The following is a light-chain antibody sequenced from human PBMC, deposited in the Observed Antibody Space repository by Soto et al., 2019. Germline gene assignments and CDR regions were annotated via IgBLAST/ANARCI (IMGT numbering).Light chain of an antibody. CDR1: SSDVGGYNF. Sequence: QSALTQPASVSGSPGQSITISCTGTSSDVGGYNFVSWYQQHPGTAPKLMIYAVSDRPSGVSNRFSGSKSGNTASLTISGLRAEDEADYYCSSYTSSNTHPLIFGGGTKLTVL. V-gene: IGLV2-14*01. CDR3: SSYTSSNTHPLI. J-gene: IGLJ2*01. CDR2: AVS.